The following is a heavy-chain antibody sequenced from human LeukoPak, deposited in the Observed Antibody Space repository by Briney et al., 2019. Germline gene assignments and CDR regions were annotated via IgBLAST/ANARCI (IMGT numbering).Heavy chain of an antibody. CDR2: IYTSGNT. J-gene: IGHJ3*02. V-gene: IGHV4-4*07. Sequence: NPSETLSLTCTVSGGSITSYFWSCIRQPAGKGLEWIGRIYTSGNTNYNPSLKSRVTMSLDTSKNQFSLKLSSVTAADTAVYYCARDDSSGYYSTPHAFDIWGQGTMVTVSS. D-gene: IGHD3-22*01. CDR3: ARDDSSGYYSTPHAFDI. CDR1: GGSITSYF.